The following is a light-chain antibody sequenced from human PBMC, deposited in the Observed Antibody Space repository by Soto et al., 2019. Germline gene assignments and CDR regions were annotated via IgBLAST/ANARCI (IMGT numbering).Light chain of an antibody. V-gene: IGLV2-23*02. CDR3: CSYAGSSTPFV. CDR1: SGDIGSYNL. CDR2: EVN. Sequence: QSALTQPASVSGSPGQSITISCTGTSGDIGSYNLVSWYQHHPGKAPQLMIYEVNKRPSGVSDRFSGSKSGNTASLTISGLQSEDVTDYYCCSYAGSSTPFVFGTGTKVTVL. J-gene: IGLJ1*01.